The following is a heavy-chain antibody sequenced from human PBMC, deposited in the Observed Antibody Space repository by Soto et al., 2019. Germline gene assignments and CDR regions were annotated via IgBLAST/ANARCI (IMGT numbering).Heavy chain of an antibody. V-gene: IGHV5-51*01. CDR2: IYPDDSDT. J-gene: IGHJ6*03. Sequence: EVQLMQSGADVKKPGESLKISCEGSGYNFVNYWIGWARQKPGKGLEWMGIIYPDDSDTKYSPSFQGQVSISVDKSISTAYLQWSSLKASDTGIYYCARHRKVVARGTYYMDVWGNGTTVTVSS. D-gene: IGHD2-15*01. CDR3: ARHRKVVARGTYYMDV. CDR1: GYNFVNYW.